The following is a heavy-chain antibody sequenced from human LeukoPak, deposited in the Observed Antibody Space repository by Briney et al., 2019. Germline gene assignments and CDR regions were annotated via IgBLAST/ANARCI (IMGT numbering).Heavy chain of an antibody. V-gene: IGHV3-23*01. D-gene: IGHD2-15*01. J-gene: IGHJ3*01. CDR1: RFTDNNNA. Sequence: GGSLRLSCAASRFTDNNNAMTWDRQAPGKGLEWVSTISGSGGATLYADPVKGRFTISRDNSKNTLYLQMNSLRAEDTAVYYCARSAYCSGGNCYQGSFDVWGQGTMVTVSS. CDR2: ISGSGGAT. CDR3: ARSAYCSGGNCYQGSFDV.